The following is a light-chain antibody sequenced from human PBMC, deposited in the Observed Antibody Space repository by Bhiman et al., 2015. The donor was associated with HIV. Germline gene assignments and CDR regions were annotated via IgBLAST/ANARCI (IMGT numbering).Light chain of an antibody. V-gene: IGLV3-21*04. CDR1: NIGSKS. CDR3: QVWDSSSDWV. J-gene: IGLJ3*02. CDR2: YDS. Sequence: SYELTQPPSVSVAPGKTATITCGGNNIGSKSVHWYQQKPGQAPVLVIYYDSDRPSGIPERFSGSNSGNTATLTISRVEAGDEADYYCQVWDSSSDWVFGGGTKLTVL.